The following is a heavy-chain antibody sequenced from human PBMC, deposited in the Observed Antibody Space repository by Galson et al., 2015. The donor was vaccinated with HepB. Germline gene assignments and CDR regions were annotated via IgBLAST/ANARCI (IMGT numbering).Heavy chain of an antibody. J-gene: IGHJ4*02. D-gene: IGHD6-13*01. CDR2: IYYSGST. CDR3: ARASGTGFHFDY. V-gene: IGHV4-59*01. CDR1: GGSISSYY. Sequence: ETLSLTCTVSGGSISSYYWSWIRQPPGKGLEWIGYIYYSGSTNYNPSLKSRVTISVDTSKNQFSLKLSSVTAADTAVYYCARASGTGFHFDYWGQGTLVTVSS.